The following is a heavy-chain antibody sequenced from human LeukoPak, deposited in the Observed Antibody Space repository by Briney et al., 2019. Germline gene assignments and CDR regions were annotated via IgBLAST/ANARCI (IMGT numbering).Heavy chain of an antibody. CDR3: ARRLRGYCSGGSCYDDAFDI. Sequence: GESLKISCKGSGYSFTSYWIGCVRQMPGKGLEWMGIIYPGDSDTRYSPSFQGQVTISADKSISTAYLQWSSLKASDTAMYYCARRLRGYCSGGSCYDDAFDIWGQGTMVTVSS. V-gene: IGHV5-51*01. CDR2: IYPGDSDT. CDR1: GYSFTSYW. J-gene: IGHJ3*02. D-gene: IGHD2-15*01.